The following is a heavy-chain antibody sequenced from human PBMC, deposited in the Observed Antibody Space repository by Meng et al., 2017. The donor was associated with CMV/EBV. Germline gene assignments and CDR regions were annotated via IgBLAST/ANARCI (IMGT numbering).Heavy chain of an antibody. CDR3: ARGGNQIPAAIRTYYYYYGMDV. D-gene: IGHD2-2*01. V-gene: IGHV3-30*04. CDR1: GFTFSSYA. J-gene: IGHJ6*02. Sequence: GESLKISCAASGFTFSSYAMHWVRQAPGKGLEWVAVISYDENNKYYADSVKGRFTISRDNSKNTLYLQMNSLRAEDTAVYYCARGGNQIPAAIRTYYYYYGMDVWGQGTTVTVSS. CDR2: ISYDENNK.